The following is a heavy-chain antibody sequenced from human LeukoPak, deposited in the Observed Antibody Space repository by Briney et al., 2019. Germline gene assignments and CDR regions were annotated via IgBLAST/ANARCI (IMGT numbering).Heavy chain of an antibody. CDR3: AKYTSGTYYRGLDQ. D-gene: IGHD3-10*01. CDR2: IIGTAGNT. J-gene: IGHJ4*02. V-gene: IGHV3-23*01. Sequence: PGGSLRLSCGASGLTVSSYAMSWVRQAPGKGLEWVSTIIGTAGNTYYADSVKGRFTISRDDSKNTVYLQMNSLRAEDTVVYSCAKYTSGTYYRGLDQWGQGTLVTVSS. CDR1: GLTVSSYA.